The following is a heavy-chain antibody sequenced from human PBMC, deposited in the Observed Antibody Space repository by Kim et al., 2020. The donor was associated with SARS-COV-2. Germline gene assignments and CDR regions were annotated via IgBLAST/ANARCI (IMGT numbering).Heavy chain of an antibody. Sequence: SETLSLTCTVSGGSISSGGYYWSWIRQHPGKGLEWIGYIYYSGSTYYNPSLKSRVTISVDTSKNQFSLKLSSVTAADTAVYYCARDRRSPGTPLDYWGQGTLVTVSS. V-gene: IGHV4-31*03. CDR3: ARDRRSPGTPLDY. D-gene: IGHD2-15*01. CDR2: IYYSGST. CDR1: GGSISSGGYY. J-gene: IGHJ4*02.